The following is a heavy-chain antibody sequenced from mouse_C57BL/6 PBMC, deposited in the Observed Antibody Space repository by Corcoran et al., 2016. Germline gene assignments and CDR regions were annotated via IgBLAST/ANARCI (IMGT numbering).Heavy chain of an antibody. J-gene: IGHJ3*01. D-gene: IGHD1-1*01. CDR2: INPNNGGT. CDR1: GYTFTDYY. CDR3: AREKIKDYYGSSPFAY. Sequence: EVQLQQSGPELVKPGASVKISCKASGYTFTDYYMNWVKQSHGKSLEWIGDINPNNGGTSYNQKFKGKATLTVDKSSSTAYMELRSLTSEDSAVYYCAREKIKDYYGSSPFAYWGQGTLVTVSA. V-gene: IGHV1-26*01.